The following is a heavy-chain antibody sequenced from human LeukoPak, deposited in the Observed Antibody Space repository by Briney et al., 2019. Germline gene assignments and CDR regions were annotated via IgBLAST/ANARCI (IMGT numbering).Heavy chain of an antibody. Sequence: GGSLRLSCAASGFTSGSYAMTWVRQAPGKGLDWVSAIVGSGYSTYYAASVKGRFTISRDNSKNTVYLQMDSLRAEDTAAYFCVRGRHYFDYWGQGALVTVSS. CDR1: GFTSGSYA. J-gene: IGHJ4*02. V-gene: IGHV3-23*01. CDR2: IVGSGYST. CDR3: VRGRHYFDY. D-gene: IGHD5-24*01.